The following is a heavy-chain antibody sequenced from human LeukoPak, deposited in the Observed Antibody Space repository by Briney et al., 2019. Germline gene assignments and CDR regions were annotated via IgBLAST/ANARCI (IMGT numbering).Heavy chain of an antibody. J-gene: IGHJ4*02. CDR3: SKWGDYDVLTGYYDSDF. D-gene: IGHD3-9*01. CDR1: GFTFSNYA. V-gene: IGHV3-23*01. CDR2: IVGSGGGT. Sequence: PAASLRLSCAASGFTFSNYAMSWVRQAPAQGLDRVSAIVGSGGGTYYADSVKGRFSISRDNSKNTLFLQMNSLRVEDTALYYCSKWGDYDVLTGYYDSDFWGQGTLVTVSS.